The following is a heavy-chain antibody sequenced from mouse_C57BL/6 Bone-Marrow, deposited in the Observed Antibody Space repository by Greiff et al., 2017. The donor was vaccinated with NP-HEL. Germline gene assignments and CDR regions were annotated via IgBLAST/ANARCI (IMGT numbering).Heavy chain of an antibody. CDR2: IHPNSGST. D-gene: IGHD3-2*02. J-gene: IGHJ4*01. Sequence: QVHVKQPGAELVKPGASVKLSCKASGYTFTSYWMHWVKQRPGQGLEWIGMIHPNSGSTNYNEKFKSKATLTVDKSSSTAYMQLSSLTSEDSAVYYCARRQLRPLYAMDYWGQGTSVTVSS. CDR1: GYTFTSYW. V-gene: IGHV1-64*01. CDR3: ARRQLRPLYAMDY.